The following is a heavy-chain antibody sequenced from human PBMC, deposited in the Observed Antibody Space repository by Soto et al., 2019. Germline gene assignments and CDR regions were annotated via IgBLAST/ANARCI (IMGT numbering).Heavy chain of an antibody. J-gene: IGHJ6*02. CDR2: IIPIFGTA. V-gene: IGHV1-69*01. Sequence: QVQLVQSGAEVKKPGSSVKVSCKASGGTFSSYAISWVRHAPGQGLEWMGGIIPIFGTANYAQKFQGSVRITADDSSSTGYIELRSLRSEDAAVYYCASGDPTTPQKSGYCPSYSYVMDDWGQGTTVTVSS. D-gene: IGHD5-12*01. CDR1: GGTFSSYA. CDR3: ASGDPTTPQKSGYCPSYSYVMDD.